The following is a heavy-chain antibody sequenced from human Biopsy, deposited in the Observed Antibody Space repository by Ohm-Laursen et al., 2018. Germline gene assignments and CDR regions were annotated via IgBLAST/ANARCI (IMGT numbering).Heavy chain of an antibody. CDR1: GFTFSSFG. CDR3: ARDLGNLRGVMFYLDS. J-gene: IGHJ4*02. V-gene: IGHV3-33*01. D-gene: IGHD3-16*01. CDR2: VWYDGINK. Sequence: SPRLSCTASGFTFSSFGMHWVRQAPGKGLEWVAVVWYDGINKFYADSVEGRFTISRDNFKNTVYLEMNSLRPEDTAVYYCARDLGNLRGVMFYLDSWGQGTLVSVSS.